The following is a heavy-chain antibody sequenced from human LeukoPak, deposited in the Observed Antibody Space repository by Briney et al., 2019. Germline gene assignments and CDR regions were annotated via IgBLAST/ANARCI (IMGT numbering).Heavy chain of an antibody. CDR3: ARDGGFGGPGGDNWFDS. D-gene: IGHD3-16*01. CDR1: GFTVSSKY. Sequence: GGSLSLSCAPSGFTVSSKYMSWVRHGPGKGLDWISSIYSDGDTNYADSVKSRFTISRDNSKNTLSLQMHSLRPEDTAVYYCARDGGFGGPGGDNWFDSWGQGALVTVSS. J-gene: IGHJ5*01. V-gene: IGHV3-66*02. CDR2: IYSDGDT.